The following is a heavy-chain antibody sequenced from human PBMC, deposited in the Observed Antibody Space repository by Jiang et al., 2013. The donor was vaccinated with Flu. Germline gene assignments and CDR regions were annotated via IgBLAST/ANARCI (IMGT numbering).Heavy chain of an antibody. CDR2: IIPIFGTA. D-gene: IGHD2-15*01. Sequence: SGAEVKKPGSSVKVSCKASGGTFSSYAISWVRQAPGQGLEWMGGIIPIFGTANYAQKFQGRVTITADESTSTAYMELSSLRSEDTAVYYCAVGEDIVVVVAATLDYWGQGTLVTVSS. J-gene: IGHJ4*02. CDR3: AVGEDIVVVVAATLDY. CDR1: GGTFSSYA. V-gene: IGHV1-69*01.